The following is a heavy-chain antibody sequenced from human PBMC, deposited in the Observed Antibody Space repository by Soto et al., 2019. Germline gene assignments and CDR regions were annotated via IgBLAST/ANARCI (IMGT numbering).Heavy chain of an antibody. Sequence: SLKLSGAASGFTFSSYAMHWVRQAPGKGLEWVAVISYDGSNKYYADSVKGRFTISRDNSKNMLYLQMNSLRAEDTAVYYCARGPSSLTRFDYWGQGTLVTVSS. CDR2: ISYDGSNK. J-gene: IGHJ4*02. CDR3: ARGPSSLTRFDY. CDR1: GFTFSSYA. D-gene: IGHD2-2*01. V-gene: IGHV3-30-3*01.